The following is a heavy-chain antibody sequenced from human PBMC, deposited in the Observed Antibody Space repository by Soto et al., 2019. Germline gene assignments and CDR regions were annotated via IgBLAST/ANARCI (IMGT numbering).Heavy chain of an antibody. CDR3: AREGSYSAYNFAHGIQLWSFDF. CDR2: IFSSGST. CDR1: GGSINTFY. J-gene: IGHJ4*02. D-gene: IGHD5-12*01. V-gene: IGHV4-4*07. Sequence: SETLSLTCTVSGGSINTFYWSWVRQPAGKGLEWIGRIFSSGSTSFNPSLESRVAMSVDTSKNHFSLNLSSVTAADMTVYYCAREGSYSAYNFAHGIQLWSFDFWGQGALVTVSS.